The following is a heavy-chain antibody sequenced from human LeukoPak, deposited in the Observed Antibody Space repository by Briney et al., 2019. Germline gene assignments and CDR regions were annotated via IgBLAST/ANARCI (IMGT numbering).Heavy chain of an antibody. Sequence: GGSLRLSCAASGFTFSSYAMSWVRQAPGKGLEWVSVISGSGGNTYYADSVKGRFTISRDNSKNTLYLNMNSLRAEDTAAYYCAKEYGSGWGDFDYWGQGTLVTVSS. D-gene: IGHD6-19*01. V-gene: IGHV3-23*01. J-gene: IGHJ4*02. CDR3: AKEYGSGWGDFDY. CDR2: ISGSGGNT. CDR1: GFTFSSYA.